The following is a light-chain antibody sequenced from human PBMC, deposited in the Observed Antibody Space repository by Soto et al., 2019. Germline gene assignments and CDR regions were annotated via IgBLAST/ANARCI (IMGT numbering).Light chain of an antibody. CDR2: DAS. J-gene: IGKJ4*01. V-gene: IGKV1-5*01. Sequence: DIQMTQSPSTLSASVGDRVTITCRASQSISSWLAWYQRKPGKAPKLLIFDASNLESGVPSRFSGSGFGTDFTLTISSLQPDDFATYYCQHYNRYPLTFGGGTKVEIK. CDR1: QSISSW. CDR3: QHYNRYPLT.